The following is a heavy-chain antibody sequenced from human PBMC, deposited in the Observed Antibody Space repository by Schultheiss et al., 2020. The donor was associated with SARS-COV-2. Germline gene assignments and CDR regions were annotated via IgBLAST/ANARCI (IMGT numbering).Heavy chain of an antibody. CDR2: ISGSGGST. Sequence: GGSLRLSCAASGFTFSSYAMHWVRQAPGKGLVWVSAISGSGGSTYYADSVKGRFTISRDNAKNTLYLQMNSLRAEDTAVYYCARAVAMLQHAFDIWGQGTMVTVSS. D-gene: IGHD2-2*01. CDR1: GFTFSSYA. V-gene: IGHV3-23*01. J-gene: IGHJ3*02. CDR3: ARAVAMLQHAFDI.